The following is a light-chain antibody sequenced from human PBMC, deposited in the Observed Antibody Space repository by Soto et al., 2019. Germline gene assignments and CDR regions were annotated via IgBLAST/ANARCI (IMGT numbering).Light chain of an antibody. CDR1: QSISSW. CDR3: QQYNSYL. CDR2: DAS. J-gene: IGKJ5*01. Sequence: DIPMTQFPSTLSASVGDTVTISCRASQSISSWLAWYQQKPGKAPKLLIYDASSLESGGPSGCSCSGSGTEFTRTISSLQPDDFATYYCQQYNSYLFGQGTRLEIK. V-gene: IGKV1-5*01.